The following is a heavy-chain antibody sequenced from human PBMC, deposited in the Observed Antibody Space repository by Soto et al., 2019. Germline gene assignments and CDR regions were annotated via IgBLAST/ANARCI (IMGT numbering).Heavy chain of an antibody. Sequence: SETLSLTCAVSGGSISSGGYSWSWIRQPPGKGLEWIGYIYHSGSTYYNPSLKSRVTISVDRSKNQFSLKLSSVTAADTAVYYCARAPTGYYYGMDVWGQGTTVTV. CDR2: IYHSGST. D-gene: IGHD4-4*01. V-gene: IGHV4-30-2*01. CDR3: ARAPTGYYYGMDV. CDR1: GGSISSGGYS. J-gene: IGHJ6*02.